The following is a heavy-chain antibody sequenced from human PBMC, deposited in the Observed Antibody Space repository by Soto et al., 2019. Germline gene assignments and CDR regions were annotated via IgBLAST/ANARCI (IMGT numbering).Heavy chain of an antibody. J-gene: IGHJ5*02. V-gene: IGHV1-46*01. D-gene: IGHD3-10*01. CDR1: GYALTSYY. Sequence: ASVKGSCKGAGYALTSYYVGWVRQAPGQGLELVGIINPSGGSTSYAQKFQGRVTMTRDTSTSTVYMELSSLRSEDAAVYYCARSYYGSGLDPWGQGTLVTVSS. CDR2: INPSGGST. CDR3: ARSYYGSGLDP.